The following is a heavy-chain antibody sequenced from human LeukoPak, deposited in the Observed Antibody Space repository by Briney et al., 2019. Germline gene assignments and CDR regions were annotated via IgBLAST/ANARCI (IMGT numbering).Heavy chain of an antibody. Sequence: GGSLRLSCAASGFTFSTYWMNWVRQAPGKGLEWVANIKHDGSEINYMDSVKGRFTISRDNPKSSLYLQINSLRTEDTAVYYCARGYCSSTSCYKNWFDPWGQGTLVSVCS. CDR2: IKHDGSEI. CDR1: GFTFSTYW. CDR3: ARGYCSSTSCYKNWFDP. D-gene: IGHD2-2*02. V-gene: IGHV3-7*05. J-gene: IGHJ5*02.